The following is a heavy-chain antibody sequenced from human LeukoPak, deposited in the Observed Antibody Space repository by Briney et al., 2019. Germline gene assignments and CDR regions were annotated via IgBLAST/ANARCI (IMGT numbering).Heavy chain of an antibody. Sequence: GGSLRLSCAASGFTFSNYAMHRVRQAPGKGLEWVASISYDGSNKYYTDSVKGRFTISRDNAKNTLYLQMNSLRAEDTAMYYCARGGDYYYDSSGYYSPVDYWGQGTLVTVSS. CDR3: ARGGDYYYDSSGYYSPVDY. D-gene: IGHD3-22*01. CDR2: ISYDGSNK. V-gene: IGHV3-30*04. CDR1: GFTFSNYA. J-gene: IGHJ4*02.